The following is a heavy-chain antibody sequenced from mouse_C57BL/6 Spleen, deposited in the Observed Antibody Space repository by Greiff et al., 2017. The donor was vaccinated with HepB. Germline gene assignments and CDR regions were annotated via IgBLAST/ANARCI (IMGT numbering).Heavy chain of an antibody. CDR3: ARDYGYGFDY. J-gene: IGHJ2*01. Sequence: QVQLQQSGAELVRPGASVKLSCKASGYTFTDYYINWVKQRPGQGLEWIARIYPGSGNTYYNEKFKGKATLTAEKSSSTAYMQLSSLTSEDSAVYFCARDYGYGFDYWGQGTTLTVSS. CDR1: GYTFTDYY. CDR2: IYPGSGNT. V-gene: IGHV1-76*01. D-gene: IGHD2-2*01.